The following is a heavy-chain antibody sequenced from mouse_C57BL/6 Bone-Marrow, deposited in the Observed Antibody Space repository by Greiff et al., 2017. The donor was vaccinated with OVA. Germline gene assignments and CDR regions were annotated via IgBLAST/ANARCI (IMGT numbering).Heavy chain of an antibody. CDR2: ISYDGSN. V-gene: IGHV3-6*01. D-gene: IGHD1-1*01. Sequence: EVQLQQSGPGLVKPSQSLSLTCSVTGYSITSGYYWNWIRQFPGNKLEWMGYISYDGSNNYNPSLKNRISITRDTSKNQFFLKLNSVTTEDTATYYCARDYYGSNAYWGQGTLVTVSA. CDR1: GYSITSGYY. CDR3: ARDYYGSNAY. J-gene: IGHJ3*01.